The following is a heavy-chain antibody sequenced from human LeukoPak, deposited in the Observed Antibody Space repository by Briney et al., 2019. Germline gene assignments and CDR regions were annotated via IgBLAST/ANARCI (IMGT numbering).Heavy chain of an antibody. Sequence: GESLKISCKGSGYSFTSYWIGWVRQMPGKGLEWMGIIYPGDSDTRYSPSFQGQVTISADKSISTAYLQWSSLKASDIAMYYCARREVIAAAGAPFDYWGQGTLVTVSS. D-gene: IGHD6-13*01. V-gene: IGHV5-51*01. J-gene: IGHJ4*02. CDR1: GYSFTSYW. CDR3: ARREVIAAAGAPFDY. CDR2: IYPGDSDT.